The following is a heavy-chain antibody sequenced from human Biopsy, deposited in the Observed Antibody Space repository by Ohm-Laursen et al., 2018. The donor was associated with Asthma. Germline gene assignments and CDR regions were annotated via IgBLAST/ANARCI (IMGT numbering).Heavy chain of an antibody. CDR2: VNTGNGDT. Sequence: GASVKVSCNASGYNFISFAIHWVRQAPGQRLEWMGLVNTGNGDTKYSQKFQGRVTITRDTSASTAYMELRSLRSEDTATYYCARTYYDFLTGQVKDVFGVWGQGTMVTVSS. D-gene: IGHD3-9*01. CDR3: ARTYYDFLTGQVKDVFGV. J-gene: IGHJ3*01. V-gene: IGHV1-3*04. CDR1: GYNFISFA.